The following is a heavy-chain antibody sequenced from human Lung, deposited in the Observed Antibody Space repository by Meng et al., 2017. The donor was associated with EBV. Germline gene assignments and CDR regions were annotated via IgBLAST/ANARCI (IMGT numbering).Heavy chain of an antibody. J-gene: IGHJ4*02. D-gene: IGHD2-8*02. Sequence: VQLNQWGAGLLKPSETRSLTCAANGGSLSGAYWNWIRQPPGKGLEWIGEIIHGGSPSYNPSLKSRVTISIDTSKNQLSLMLSSVTAADTAVYYCARRPTGIDYWGQGTLVTVSS. V-gene: IGHV4-34*12. CDR1: GGSLSGAY. CDR3: ARRPTGIDY. CDR2: IIHGGSP.